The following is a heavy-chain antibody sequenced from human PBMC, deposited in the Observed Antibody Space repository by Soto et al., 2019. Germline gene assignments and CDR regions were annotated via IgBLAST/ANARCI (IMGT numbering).Heavy chain of an antibody. Sequence: GASVKVSCKASGYTFTSYEINWVRQAPGKGLEWMGGFDPEDGETIYAQKFQGRVTMTEDTSTDTAYMELSSLRSEDTAVYYCAKGLFDYYDSSGYYYAPLYFQHWGQGTLVTVSS. V-gene: IGHV1-24*01. CDR1: GYTFTSYE. CDR3: AKGLFDYYDSSGYYYAPLYFQH. CDR2: FDPEDGET. D-gene: IGHD3-22*01. J-gene: IGHJ1*01.